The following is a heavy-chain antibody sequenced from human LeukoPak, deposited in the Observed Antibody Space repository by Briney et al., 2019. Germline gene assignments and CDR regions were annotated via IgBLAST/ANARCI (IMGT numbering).Heavy chain of an antibody. J-gene: IGHJ4*02. CDR1: GLTFSSYG. Sequence: QSGGSLRLSCAASGLTFSSYGMHWVRQAPGKGLEWVAFIRYDGSNKYYADSVKGRFTISRDNSKNTLYLQMNSLRAEDTAVYYCAKDPSVRPGYFDYWGQGTLVTVSS. CDR2: IRYDGSNK. D-gene: IGHD6-6*01. CDR3: AKDPSVRPGYFDY. V-gene: IGHV3-30*02.